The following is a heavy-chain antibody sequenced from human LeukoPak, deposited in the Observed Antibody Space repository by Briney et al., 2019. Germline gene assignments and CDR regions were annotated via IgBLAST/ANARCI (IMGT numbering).Heavy chain of an antibody. CDR2: ITDDDYNT. Sequence: PGGSLRLSCAASGFTFKTHAMTWVRQAPGKGLEWVSTITDDDYNTYSADSVKGRITFSRDNSKNTLSLQLRSLRAEDTAVYYCAKDLSYTSGASDHWGQGTLVTVSS. CDR3: AKDLSYTSGASDH. V-gene: IGHV3-23*01. J-gene: IGHJ4*02. CDR1: GFTFKTHA. D-gene: IGHD6-19*01.